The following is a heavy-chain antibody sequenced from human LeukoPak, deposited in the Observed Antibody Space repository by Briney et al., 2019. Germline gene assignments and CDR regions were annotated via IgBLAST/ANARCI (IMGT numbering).Heavy chain of an antibody. V-gene: IGHV1-2*04. CDR3: ARVGAAAGTKAFDI. Sequence: ASVKVSCKASGYTFTSYYMHWVRQAPGQGLEWMGWINPNSGGTNYAQKFQGWVTMTRDTSISTAYMELSRLRSDDTAVYYCARVGAAAGTKAFDIWGQGTMVTVSS. CDR2: INPNSGGT. D-gene: IGHD6-13*01. CDR1: GYTFTSYY. J-gene: IGHJ3*02.